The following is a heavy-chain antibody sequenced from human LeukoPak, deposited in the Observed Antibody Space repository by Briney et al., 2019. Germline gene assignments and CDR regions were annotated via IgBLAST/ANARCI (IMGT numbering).Heavy chain of an antibody. D-gene: IGHD6-19*01. CDR1: GFTFSSHT. CDR3: ARLYSSGSGWSPPYYYMDV. Sequence: PGGSLRLSCAASGFTFSSHTINWIRQAPGKELEWVSSISSSSSYIYYADSVKGRFTISRDNAKNSLYLQMNSLRAEDTAVYYCARLYSSGSGWSPPYYYMDVWGKGTTVTISS. V-gene: IGHV3-21*01. J-gene: IGHJ6*03. CDR2: ISSSSSYI.